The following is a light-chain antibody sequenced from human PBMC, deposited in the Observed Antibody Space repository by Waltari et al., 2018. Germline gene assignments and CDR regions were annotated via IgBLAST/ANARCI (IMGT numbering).Light chain of an antibody. Sequence: DIQMTQSPSTLSASVGDRVTITCRASQNIDSWLAWYQQKQGEAPKLLIYEASRLASGVPSRFSGSGSGTEFTLTISGLQPDDFATYYCQQYDTYWAFGQGTKVEIK. CDR2: EAS. J-gene: IGKJ1*01. CDR1: QNIDSW. V-gene: IGKV1-5*01. CDR3: QQYDTYWA.